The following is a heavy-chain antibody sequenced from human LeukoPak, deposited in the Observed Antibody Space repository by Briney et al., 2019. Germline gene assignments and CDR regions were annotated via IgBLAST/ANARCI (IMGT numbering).Heavy chain of an antibody. CDR2: AYTSRST. V-gene: IGHV4-4*07. CDR3: ARAGLGYSYGFDY. D-gene: IGHD5-18*01. J-gene: IGHJ4*02. Sequence: PSETLSLTCSVSGDSISRYYWSWVRQPAGKGLEWIGRAYTSRSTNYNPSLKSRVTMSLDPSKNQFSLKLSSVTAADTAVYYCARAGLGYSYGFDYWGQGTLVTVSS. CDR1: GDSISRYY.